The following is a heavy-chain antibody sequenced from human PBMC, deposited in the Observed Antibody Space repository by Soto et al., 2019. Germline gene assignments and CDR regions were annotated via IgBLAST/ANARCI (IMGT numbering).Heavy chain of an antibody. CDR3: ARDRLQPIYYYYGMDV. V-gene: IGHV4-59*01. J-gene: IGHJ6*02. D-gene: IGHD5-18*01. Sequence: KTSETLSLTCTVSVDSITTYYCSWIRQPPGKGLEWIGYIYYSGSTNYNPSLKSRVTISVDTSKNQFSLKLSSVTAADTAVYYCARDRLQPIYYYYGMDVWGQGTTVTVSS. CDR1: VDSITTYY. CDR2: IYYSGST.